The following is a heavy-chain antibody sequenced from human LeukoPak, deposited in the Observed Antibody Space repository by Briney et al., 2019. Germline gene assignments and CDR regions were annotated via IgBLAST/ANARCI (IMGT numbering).Heavy chain of an antibody. CDR1: GFTFSSYS. Sequence: GGSLRLSCAASGFTFSSYSMNWVRQAPGKGLEWVSYISSSSSTIYYADSVKGRFTTSRDNAKNTLYLQMNSLGVEDTAVYYCARDLHWGASDYWGQGTLVTVSS. V-gene: IGHV3-48*04. CDR2: ISSSSSTI. CDR3: ARDLHWGASDY. J-gene: IGHJ4*02. D-gene: IGHD1-26*01.